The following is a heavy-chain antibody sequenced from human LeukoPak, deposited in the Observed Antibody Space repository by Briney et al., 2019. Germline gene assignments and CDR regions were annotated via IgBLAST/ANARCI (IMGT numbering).Heavy chain of an antibody. CDR3: ARRNSYGDYTFYYYYYMDV. D-gene: IGHD4-17*01. CDR1: GFTFSSYS. CDR2: ISSGSSYI. V-gene: IGHV3-21*01. J-gene: IGHJ6*03. Sequence: PGGSLRLSCAASGFTFSSYSMNWVRQAPGKGLEWVSSISSGSSYIYYADSVKGRFTISRDNAKNSLYLQMNSLRAEDTAVYYCARRNSYGDYTFYYYYYMDVWGKGTTVTISS.